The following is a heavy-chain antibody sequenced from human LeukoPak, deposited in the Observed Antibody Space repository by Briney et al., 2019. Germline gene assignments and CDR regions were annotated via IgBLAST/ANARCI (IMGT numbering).Heavy chain of an antibody. Sequence: PGGSLRLSCAASGLTFSNYGMQWVRQAPGKGLEWVATISGSGVMTYYADSVKGRFTVSGDNSKNTLYLQMSSLTAADTAVYYCAKDRSIGTYYTFDHWGQGTLVTVSS. CDR1: GLTFSNYG. V-gene: IGHV3-23*01. CDR2: ISGSGVMT. D-gene: IGHD1-26*01. CDR3: AKDRSIGTYYTFDH. J-gene: IGHJ4*02.